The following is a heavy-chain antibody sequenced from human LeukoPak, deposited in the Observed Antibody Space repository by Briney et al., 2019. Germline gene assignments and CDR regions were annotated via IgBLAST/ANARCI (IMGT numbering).Heavy chain of an antibody. CDR2: IDSKADRRTT. CDR1: GFTLSKAW. J-gene: IGHJ5*02. Sequence: GGSLRLSCAASGFTLSKAWMNWVRQAPGKGGECVGRIDSKADRRTTVYAAPVKGTFTISKDDSTNTLYLQINSLKTEDTALYYCSTNVWFDACGQGTLVTVSS. CDR3: STNVWFDA. V-gene: IGHV3-15*04.